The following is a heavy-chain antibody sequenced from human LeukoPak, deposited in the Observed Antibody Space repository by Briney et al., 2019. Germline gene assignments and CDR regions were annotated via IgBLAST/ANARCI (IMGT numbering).Heavy chain of an antibody. CDR1: GFTFSSYA. Sequence: RTGGSLRLSCAASGFTFSSYAMSWVRQAPGKGLEWVSAISGSGGSTYYADSVKGRFTISRDNSKNTLYLQMNSLRAEDTAVYYCAKKPVRVPAGNIDYWGQGTLVTVSS. CDR2: ISGSGGST. D-gene: IGHD6-13*01. V-gene: IGHV3-23*01. CDR3: AKKPVRVPAGNIDY. J-gene: IGHJ4*02.